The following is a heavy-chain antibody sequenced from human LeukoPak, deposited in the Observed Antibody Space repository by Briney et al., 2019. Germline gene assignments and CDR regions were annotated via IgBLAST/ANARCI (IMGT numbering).Heavy chain of an antibody. Sequence: GGSLRLSCAASGFTFSSYSMNWVRQAPGKGLEWVAIIWFDGDNKYYTDSVKGRFTISRDNSKNMLYLQMDSLRAEDTAVYYCARDQSSGWYFDYWGQGTLVTVSS. CDR3: ARDQSSGWYFDY. CDR2: IWFDGDNK. V-gene: IGHV3-33*08. D-gene: IGHD6-19*01. CDR1: GFTFSSYS. J-gene: IGHJ4*02.